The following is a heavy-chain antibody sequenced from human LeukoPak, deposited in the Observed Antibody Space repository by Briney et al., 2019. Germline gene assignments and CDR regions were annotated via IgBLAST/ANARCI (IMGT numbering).Heavy chain of an antibody. V-gene: IGHV4-34*01. D-gene: IGHD1-14*01. J-gene: IGHJ4*02. CDR3: AIRRSYKMDY. Sequence: SETLSLTCAVYGGSFSGYYWSWIRQPPGKGLEWIGEINHSGSTNYNPSLKSRVTISVDTSKNQFSLKLSSVTAVDTAVYYCAIRRSYKMDYWGQGTLVTVSS. CDR1: GGSFSGYY. CDR2: INHSGST.